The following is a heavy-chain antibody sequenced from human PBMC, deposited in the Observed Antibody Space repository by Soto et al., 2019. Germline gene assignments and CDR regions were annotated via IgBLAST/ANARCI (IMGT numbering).Heavy chain of an antibody. Sequence: PGESLKISCTASGYSFTGNWINWVRQTPGKGLEWIGRINPSDSQTNYGPSFEGHVTLSVDKSITTAYLHWSSLQSSDTAIYYCARQMGDVPFSWFAPWGQGTQVTVSS. V-gene: IGHV5-10-1*01. CDR3: ARQMGDVPFSWFAP. CDR2: INPSDSQT. CDR1: GYSFTGNW. J-gene: IGHJ5*02. D-gene: IGHD3-16*01.